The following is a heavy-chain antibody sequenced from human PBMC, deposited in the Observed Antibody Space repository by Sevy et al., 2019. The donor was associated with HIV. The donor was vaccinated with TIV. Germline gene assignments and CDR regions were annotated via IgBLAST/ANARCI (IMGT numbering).Heavy chain of an antibody. CDR2: INTKSGGT. V-gene: IGHV1-2*06. D-gene: IGHD2-15*01. CDR3: AKPGETIVQVAGYCSYGMDV. CDR1: GYTFTDYN. J-gene: IGHJ6*02. Sequence: ASVKVSCKASGYTFTDYNIHWVRQAPGHGLQWMGRINTKSGGTRYADNFQGRVTMTRDTSISTAYMEMRSLQAYDTAMYFCAKPGETIVQVAGYCSYGMDVWGQGTTVTVSS.